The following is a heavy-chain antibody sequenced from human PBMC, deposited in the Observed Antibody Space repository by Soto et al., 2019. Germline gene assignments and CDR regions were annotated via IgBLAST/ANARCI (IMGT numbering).Heavy chain of an antibody. V-gene: IGHV4-30-4*01. CDR2: IYYSGNT. D-gene: IGHD6-13*01. CDR1: GDSISSGDYY. CDR3: ARDFNRYSSPPGPLEY. J-gene: IGHJ4*02. Sequence: QVQLRESGPGLVKPSQTLSLTCTVSGDSISSGDYYWSWIRQPPGKGLEWIGCIYYSGNTYYNPSIKRRFSISVDTSKNQCSLQLSSVTVADTAVYYCARDFNRYSSPPGPLEYWVLGTLVTVSS.